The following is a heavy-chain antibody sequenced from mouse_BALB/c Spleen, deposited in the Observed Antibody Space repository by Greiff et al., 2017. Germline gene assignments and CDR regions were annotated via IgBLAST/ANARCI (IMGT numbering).Heavy chain of an antibody. V-gene: IGHV5-4*02. CDR2: ISDGGSYT. D-gene: IGHD3-3*01. J-gene: IGHJ3*01. Sequence: EVKLMESGGGLVKPGGSLKLSCAASGFTFSDYYMYWVRQTPEKRLEWVATISDGGSYTYYPDSVKGRFTISRDNAKNNLYLQMSSLKSEDTAMYYCARDGAGTWFAYWGQGTLVTVSA. CDR1: GFTFSDYY. CDR3: ARDGAGTWFAY.